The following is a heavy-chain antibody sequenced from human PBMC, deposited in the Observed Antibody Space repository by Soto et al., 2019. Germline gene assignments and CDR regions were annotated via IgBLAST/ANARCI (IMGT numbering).Heavy chain of an antibody. V-gene: IGHV2-5*02. CDR1: GFSLTTDRVG. D-gene: IGHD1-26*01. CDR3: AHAYGGRALY. J-gene: IGHJ4*02. Sequence: QITLKESGPTLVKPTQTLTLTCTFSGFSLTTDRVGVGWIRQPPGEALEWLAVIYWDDSKTYRPSLESRLTITEDTSKNQVALTMTNMDSLVTATYYCAHAYGGRALYWGQGTLVTVSS. CDR2: IYWDDSK.